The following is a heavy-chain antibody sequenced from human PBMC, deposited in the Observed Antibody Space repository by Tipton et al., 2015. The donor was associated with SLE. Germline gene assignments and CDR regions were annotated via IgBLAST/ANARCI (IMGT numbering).Heavy chain of an antibody. CDR2: ITHSGIT. CDR3: ASRLGPGAYAFDI. Sequence: TLSLTCVVYGGSFNDYLRSWIRQPPGKGLEWIGQITHSGITNYYPSLKSRVTISVDTSKNQFSLKLGSVTAADTAVYYCASRLGPGAYAFDIWGQGTMVTVSA. D-gene: IGHD1-26*01. J-gene: IGHJ3*02. CDR1: GGSFNDYL. V-gene: IGHV4-34*01.